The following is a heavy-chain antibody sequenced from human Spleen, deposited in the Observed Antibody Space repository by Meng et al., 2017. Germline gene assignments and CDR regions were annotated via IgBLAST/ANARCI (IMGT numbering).Heavy chain of an antibody. J-gene: IGHJ4*02. Sequence: EVRLVESGGRFVQPGGSLRLSCAASGFTFSRYWMHWVRQVPGQGLVWVSRINPDGSSTSYADSVKGRFTISIDNAKNTLYLQMTSLRAEDTAVYYCSKDYTGSDDYWGQGTLVTVSS. V-gene: IGHV3-74*01. CDR1: GFTFSRYW. CDR3: SKDYTGSDDY. CDR2: INPDGSST. D-gene: IGHD5-12*01.